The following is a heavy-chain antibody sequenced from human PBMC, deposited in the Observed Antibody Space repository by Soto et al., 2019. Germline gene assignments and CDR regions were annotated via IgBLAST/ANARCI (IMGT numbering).Heavy chain of an antibody. CDR1: RGSISSYY. D-gene: IGHD3-22*01. J-gene: IGHJ4*02. Sequence: QVQLQESGPGLVKPSETLSLTCTVSRGSISSYYWNWIRQPPGKGLEWIGYIYYSGTTYYNPSLKSRLTTSIDTSNKQSSLRLTSVTAADTAVYYCAPYDSTGLAFWGQGTLVTVSS. CDR2: IYYSGTT. CDR3: APYDSTGLAF. V-gene: IGHV4-59*08.